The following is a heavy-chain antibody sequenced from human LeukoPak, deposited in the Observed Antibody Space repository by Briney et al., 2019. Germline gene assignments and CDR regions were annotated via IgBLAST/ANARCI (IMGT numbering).Heavy chain of an antibody. D-gene: IGHD3-3*02. J-gene: IGHJ3*02. CDR2: IDPSDSST. Sequence: GESLNISCKGSGFSFTSYWISWVRQMPGKGLEWMGRIDPSDSSTNYSPSFQGHVTISADKSIITASLQWSSLKASDTAMYYCARQRGIGAFDMWGQGTMVTVSS. CDR1: GFSFTSYW. CDR3: ARQRGIGAFDM. V-gene: IGHV5-10-1*01.